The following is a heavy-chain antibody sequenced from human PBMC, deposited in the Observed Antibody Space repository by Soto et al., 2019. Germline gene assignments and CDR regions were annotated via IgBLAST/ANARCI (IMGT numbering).Heavy chain of an antibody. CDR1: GFTFSSYA. CDR3: AKVYYYDSSGYSPFDY. Sequence: AGGSLRLSCAASGFTFSSYAMSWVRQAPGKGLEWVSAISGSGGSTYYAGSVKGRFTISRDNSKNTLYLQMNSLRAEDTAVYYCAKVYYYDSSGYSPFDYWGQGTLVTVSS. V-gene: IGHV3-23*01. D-gene: IGHD3-22*01. CDR2: ISGSGGST. J-gene: IGHJ4*02.